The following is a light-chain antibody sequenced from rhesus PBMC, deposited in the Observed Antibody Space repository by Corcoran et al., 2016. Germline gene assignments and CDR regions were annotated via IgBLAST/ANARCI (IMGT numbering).Light chain of an antibody. CDR1: QSLLYSSNNQNY. V-gene: IGKV4-1*01. J-gene: IGKJ2*01. CDR3: QKYYTSPYN. CDR2: WAS. Sequence: DIVMTQSPDSLAVSLGERVTIDCKSSQSLLYSSNNQNYLAWYQQKPGQAPTLPIYWASTRESGVPNRFSGSGSGTDFTLTISGLQAEDVAVYYCQKYYTSPYNFGQGTKVEIK.